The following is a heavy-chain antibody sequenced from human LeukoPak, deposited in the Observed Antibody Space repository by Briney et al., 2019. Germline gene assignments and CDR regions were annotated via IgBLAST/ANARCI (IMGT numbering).Heavy chain of an antibody. CDR2: ISGSGGST. D-gene: IGHD3-3*01. CDR1: GFTFSSYA. Sequence: SGGSLRLSCAASGFTFSSYAMSWVRQAPGKGLEWVSAISGSGGSTYYADSVKGRFTISRDNSKNTLYLQMNSLRAEGTAVYYCAKYYYDFWSGDWFDPWGQGTLVTVSS. V-gene: IGHV3-23*01. J-gene: IGHJ5*02. CDR3: AKYYYDFWSGDWFDP.